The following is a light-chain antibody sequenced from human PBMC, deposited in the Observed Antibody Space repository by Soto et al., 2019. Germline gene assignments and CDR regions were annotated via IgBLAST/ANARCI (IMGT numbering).Light chain of an antibody. CDR2: AAS. J-gene: IGKJ4*01. CDR3: QESITAPLT. CDR1: QTINNY. Sequence: DIQMTQSPSSLSASVGDRVTITCRASQTINNYLNWYQQKPGKAPKLLIYAASSLQSGVPSRFSGSGSGTDFTLTISSLQAEDSATYFCQESITAPLTFGGGTKV. V-gene: IGKV1-39*01.